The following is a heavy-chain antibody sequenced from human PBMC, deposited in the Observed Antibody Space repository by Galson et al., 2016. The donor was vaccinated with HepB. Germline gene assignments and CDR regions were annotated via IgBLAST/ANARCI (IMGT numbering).Heavy chain of an antibody. Sequence: SVKVSCKASGYLFTDYYIHWVRRAPGQGLEWTGWISPNSGDTNYAQKFRGRVTLTRDTSITTSFLELDSLTSDDTATFYCARINAATLDAFDVWGQGTLVTVSS. D-gene: IGHD3-16*01. J-gene: IGHJ3*01. V-gene: IGHV1-2*02. CDR2: ISPNSGDT. CDR1: GYLFTDYY. CDR3: ARINAATLDAFDV.